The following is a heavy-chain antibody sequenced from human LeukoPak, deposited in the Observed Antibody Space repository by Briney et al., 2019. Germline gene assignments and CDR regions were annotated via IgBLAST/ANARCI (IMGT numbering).Heavy chain of an antibody. V-gene: IGHV3-74*01. CDR1: GFTFSSYW. CDR2: IKRDGSGT. J-gene: IGHJ4*02. Sequence: GGSLRLSCAASGFTFSSYWMHWVRQAPGKGLVWVSRIKRDGSGTWYADSVKGRFTISRDNAKNLLYLQMNSLRDEDTAVYFCARDHEAVGTTIDHWGQGTLVTVSS. D-gene: IGHD1-14*01. CDR3: ARDHEAVGTTIDH.